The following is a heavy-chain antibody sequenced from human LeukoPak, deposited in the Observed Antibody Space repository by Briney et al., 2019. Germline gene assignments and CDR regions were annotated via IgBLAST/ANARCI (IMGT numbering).Heavy chain of an antibody. CDR2: ISGSGGST. J-gene: IGHJ6*02. Sequence: GGSLRLSCAASGFTFSSYAMSWVRQAPGKGLEWVSAISGSGGSTYYADSVKGRFTISRDNSKNTLYLQMNSLRAEDTAVNYCAKGDTAMVIGPYYYYYYGMDVWGQGTTVTVSS. V-gene: IGHV3-23*01. D-gene: IGHD5-18*01. CDR3: AKGDTAMVIGPYYYYYYGMDV. CDR1: GFTFSSYA.